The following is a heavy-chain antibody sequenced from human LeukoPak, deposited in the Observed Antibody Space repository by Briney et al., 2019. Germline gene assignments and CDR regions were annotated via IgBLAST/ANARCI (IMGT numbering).Heavy chain of an antibody. CDR3: AKCGPHRYYYGSGSYYPPPLGGMDV. D-gene: IGHD3-10*01. V-gene: IGHV4-38-2*02. J-gene: IGHJ6*02. CDR1: GYSISGGYY. Sequence: SETLSLTCTVSGYSISGGYYWGWIRQPPGKGLEWIGSIYHSGSTYYNPSLKSRVTISVDTSKNQFSLKLSSVTAADTAVYYCAKCGPHRYYYGSGSYYPPPLGGMDVWGQGATVTVSS. CDR2: IYHSGST.